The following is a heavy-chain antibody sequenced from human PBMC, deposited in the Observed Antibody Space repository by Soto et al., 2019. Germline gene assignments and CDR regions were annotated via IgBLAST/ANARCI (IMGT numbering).Heavy chain of an antibody. CDR3: AREEYSSSSGGYYFDY. CDR2: ISAYNGNT. J-gene: IGHJ4*02. D-gene: IGHD6-6*01. V-gene: IGHV1-18*01. Sequence: GASVKVSFKASGYTFTSYGISWVRQAPGQGLEWMGWISAYNGNTNYAQKLQGRVTMTTDTSTSTAYMELRSLRSDDTAVYYCAREEYSSSSGGYYFDYWGQGTLVTVSS. CDR1: GYTFTSYG.